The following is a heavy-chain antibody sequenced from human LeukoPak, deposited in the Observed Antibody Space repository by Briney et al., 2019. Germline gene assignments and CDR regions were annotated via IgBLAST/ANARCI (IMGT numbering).Heavy chain of an antibody. CDR2: IAYDGSNK. CDR3: ARGSSPITIFAEFDY. D-gene: IGHD3-3*01. CDR1: GFSFHNFV. J-gene: IGHJ4*02. Sequence: GGSLRLSCAASGFSFHNFVFHWVRQAPGKGLEWVAVIAYDGSNKYYADSVQGRFTISRDNSRGTVSLYMNSLRPDDTAMFYCARGSSPITIFAEFDYWGQGTLVTVSS. V-gene: IGHV3-30*04.